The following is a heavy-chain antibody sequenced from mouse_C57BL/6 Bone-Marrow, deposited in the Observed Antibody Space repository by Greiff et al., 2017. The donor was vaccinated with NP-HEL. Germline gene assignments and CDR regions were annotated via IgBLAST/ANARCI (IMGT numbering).Heavy chain of an antibody. J-gene: IGHJ2*01. V-gene: IGHV1-19*01. Sequence: EVQLQQSGPVLVKPGASVKMSCKASGYTFTDYYMNWVKQSHGKSLEWIGVINPYNGGTSYNQKFKGKATLTVDKSSSTAYMELNSLTSEDSAVYYCARFHLTNYFDYWGQGTTLTVSS. CDR3: ARFHLTNYFDY. D-gene: IGHD1-3*01. CDR2: INPYNGGT. CDR1: GYTFTDYY.